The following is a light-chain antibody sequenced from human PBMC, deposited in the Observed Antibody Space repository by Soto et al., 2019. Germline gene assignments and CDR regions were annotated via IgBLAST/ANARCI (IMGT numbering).Light chain of an antibody. CDR2: NNN. Sequence: QSVLTQPPSASGTPGQGVTISCSGSRSNIGSNSVSWYQQLPGTAPKLLIYNNNQRPSGVPDRISGSKSGTSGSLAISGLQSGDEADYYCAAWDDSLNGYVFGTGTKVTVL. CDR1: RSNIGSNS. CDR3: AAWDDSLNGYV. V-gene: IGLV1-44*01. J-gene: IGLJ1*01.